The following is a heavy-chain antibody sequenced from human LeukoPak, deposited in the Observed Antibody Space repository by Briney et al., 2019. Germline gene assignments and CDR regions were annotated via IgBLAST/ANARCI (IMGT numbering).Heavy chain of an antibody. D-gene: IGHD4-17*01. CDR1: DASFNTHY. CDR3: ARDPTTVTKGFDI. Sequence: SETLSLTCTVSDASFNTHYWTWIRQPPGKGLEWIGYISYGGSTNYNPSLKSRVTISVDTSKNQFFLRLTSLTAGDTAVYYCARDPTTVTKGFDIWGQGTMVTVSS. J-gene: IGHJ3*02. V-gene: IGHV4-59*11. CDR2: ISYGGST.